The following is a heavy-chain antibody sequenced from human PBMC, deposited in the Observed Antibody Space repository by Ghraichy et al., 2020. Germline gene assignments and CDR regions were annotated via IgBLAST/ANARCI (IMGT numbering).Heavy chain of an antibody. CDR2: IYYSGST. Sequence: SETLSLTCTVSGGSISSGGYYWSWIRQHPGKGLEWIGYIYYSGSTYYNPSLKSRVTISVDTSKNQFSLKLSSVTAADTAVYYCASQVGYYYDSSGYYYGMGFGYWGQGTLVTVSS. J-gene: IGHJ4*02. CDR1: GGSISSGGYY. V-gene: IGHV4-31*03. CDR3: ASQVGYYYDSSGYYYGMGFGY. D-gene: IGHD3-22*01.